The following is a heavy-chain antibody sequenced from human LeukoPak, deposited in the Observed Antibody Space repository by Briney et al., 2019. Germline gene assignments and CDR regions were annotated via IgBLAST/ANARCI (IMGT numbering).Heavy chain of an antibody. Sequence: VASVKVSCKASGYTFTSIYMRWVRQAPGQGLEWMGIINPSGGSTNYAQKFQGTVTMTRDTSTSTVYMELSSLRSEDTAVYYCALGHYCGGDCYSAYAFDIWGQGTMVTVSS. J-gene: IGHJ3*02. CDR2: INPSGGST. D-gene: IGHD2-21*02. CDR1: GYTFTSIY. CDR3: ALGHYCGGDCYSAYAFDI. V-gene: IGHV1-46*01.